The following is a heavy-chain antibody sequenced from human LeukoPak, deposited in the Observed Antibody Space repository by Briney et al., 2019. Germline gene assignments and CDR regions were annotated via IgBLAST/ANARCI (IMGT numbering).Heavy chain of an antibody. CDR2: INPNSGGT. V-gene: IGHV1-2*02. CDR1: GYTFTGYY. CDR3: ARDKWELLRSFDY. J-gene: IGHJ4*02. D-gene: IGHD1-26*01. Sequence: KVSCKTSGYTFTGYYMHWVRQAPGQGLEWMGWINPNSGGTNYAQKFQGRVTMTRDTSISTAYMELSRLRSDDTAVYYCARDKWELLRSFDYWGQGTLVTVSS.